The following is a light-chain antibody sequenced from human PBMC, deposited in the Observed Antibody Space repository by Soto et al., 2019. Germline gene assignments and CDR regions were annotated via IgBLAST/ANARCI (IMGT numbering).Light chain of an antibody. J-gene: IGLJ1*01. V-gene: IGLV2-18*01. CDR2: EVS. CDR3: SLYTSSGTYV. CDR1: SSDVGSYNR. Sequence: QSVLTQPPSVSGSPGQSVTISCTGTSSDVGSYNRVSWYQQPPGTAPKLMIYEVSNRPSGVPDRFSGSKSGNTASLTISGLQAEDEADYYCSLYTSSGTYVFGTGTKLTVL.